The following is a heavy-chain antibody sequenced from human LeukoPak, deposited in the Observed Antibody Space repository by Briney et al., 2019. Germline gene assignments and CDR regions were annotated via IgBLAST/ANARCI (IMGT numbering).Heavy chain of an antibody. CDR1: GFTFSSYG. CDR3: ARGHDSSGYYFDY. V-gene: IGHV4-39*07. J-gene: IGHJ4*02. Sequence: GSLRLSCAASGFTFSSYGMSWVRQPPGKGLEWIGSIYYSGSTYYNPSLKSRVTISVDTSKNQFSLKLSSVTAADTAVYYCARGHDSSGYYFDYWGQGTLVTVSS. D-gene: IGHD3-22*01. CDR2: IYYSGST.